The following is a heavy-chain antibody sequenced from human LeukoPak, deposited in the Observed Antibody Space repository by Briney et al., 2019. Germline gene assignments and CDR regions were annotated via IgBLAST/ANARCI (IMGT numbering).Heavy chain of an antibody. CDR3: ASQITMIVVDLLDY. D-gene: IGHD3-22*01. CDR1: GFTFSSYA. J-gene: IGHJ4*02. CDR2: ISGSGGST. V-gene: IGHV3-23*01. Sequence: QLWGSLRLSCAASGFTFSSYAMSWVRQAPGKGLEWVSAISGSGGSTYYADSVKGRFTISRDNSKNTLYLQMNSLRAEDTAVYYCASQITMIVVDLLDYWGQGTLVTVSS.